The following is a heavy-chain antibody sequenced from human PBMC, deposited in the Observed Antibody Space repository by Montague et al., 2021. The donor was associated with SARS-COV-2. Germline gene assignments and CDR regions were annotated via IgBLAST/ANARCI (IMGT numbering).Heavy chain of an antibody. D-gene: IGHD3-9*01. V-gene: IGHV4-31*03. CDR1: GGSISSGGCY. J-gene: IGHJ6*02. CDR3: ARAAPWSFRDILTGYYYYYGMDV. CDR2: IYYSGST. Sequence: TLSLTCTVSGGSISSGGCYWSWIRQHPGKGLEWIGYIYYSGSTYYNPSLKSRVTISADTSKNQFSLKLSSVTAADTAVYYCARAAPWSFRDILTGYYYYYGMDVWGQGTTVTVSS.